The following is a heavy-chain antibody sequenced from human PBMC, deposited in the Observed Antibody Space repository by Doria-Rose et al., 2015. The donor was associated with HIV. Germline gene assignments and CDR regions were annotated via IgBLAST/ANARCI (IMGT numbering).Heavy chain of an antibody. J-gene: IGHJ4*02. V-gene: IGHV1-3*01. CDR1: GYTFTRYA. Sequence: QVQLVQSGAEVKKPGASVRVSCKASGYTFTRYAMHWVRQAPGQRPEWMGWINVDNGNTEYSQKCQGRLTITRDTAASTAYMELSSLTSDDTAVYYCAKGRVRVVQAATTLDFWGQGTLVTVSS. CDR3: AKGRVRVVQAATTLDF. D-gene: IGHD2-2*01. CDR2: INVDNGNT.